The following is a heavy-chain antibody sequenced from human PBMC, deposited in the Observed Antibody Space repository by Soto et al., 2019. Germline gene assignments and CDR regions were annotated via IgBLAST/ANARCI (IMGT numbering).Heavy chain of an antibody. Sequence: QVQLVQSGAEVKKPGSSVKVSCKASGGTFSSYTISWVRQAPGQGLEWMGRIIPILGIANYAQKFQGRVTITADKSTSTAYMELSSLRSADTAVYYCASATVENWFDPWGQGTLVTVSS. J-gene: IGHJ5*02. V-gene: IGHV1-69*02. D-gene: IGHD1-1*01. CDR2: IIPILGIA. CDR1: GGTFSSYT. CDR3: ASATVENWFDP.